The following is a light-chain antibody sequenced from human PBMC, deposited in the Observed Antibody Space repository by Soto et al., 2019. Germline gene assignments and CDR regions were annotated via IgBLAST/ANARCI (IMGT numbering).Light chain of an antibody. Sequence: FTNTPSHPSLSPRERATPSRRASQSVSVSYVAWYQQKPGQAPRLLLYGASRRATGIPDRFSGSGSGTDFTLIISRLEPEDFAVYYCQQYGDSPEFGQGTRPEI. CDR2: GAS. J-gene: IGKJ5*01. CDR3: QQYGDSPE. V-gene: IGKV3-20*01. CDR1: QSVSVSY.